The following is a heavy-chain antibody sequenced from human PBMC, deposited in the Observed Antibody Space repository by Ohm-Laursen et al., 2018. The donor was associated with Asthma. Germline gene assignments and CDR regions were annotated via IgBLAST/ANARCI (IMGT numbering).Heavy chain of an antibody. J-gene: IGHJ4*02. Sequence: SLRLSCTASGFTFSNYSMNWVRQAPGMGLEWVSSISSSSSYKYYADSVKGRFTISRDNAKNSLYLQMNSLRPEDTAVYYCARCIAVAGTPGPFDSWGQGTLVTVSS. CDR2: ISSSSSYK. CDR3: ARCIAVAGTPGPFDS. D-gene: IGHD6-19*01. CDR1: GFTFSNYS. V-gene: IGHV3-21*01.